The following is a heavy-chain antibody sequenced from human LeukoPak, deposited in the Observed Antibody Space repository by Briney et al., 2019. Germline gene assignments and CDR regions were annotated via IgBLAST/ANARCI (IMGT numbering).Heavy chain of an antibody. D-gene: IGHD6-13*01. CDR1: GFTFGSYW. J-gene: IGHJ4*01. CDR3: ARDGTAAGLYFDL. V-gene: IGHV3-7*01. CDR2: IKQNGGGK. Sequence: PGGSLRLSCGASGFTFGSYWMNWVRQAPGKGLAWVASIKQNGGGKSYVASVKGRFTISRDNAKNSLYLQMSSLRAEDTAVYYCARDGTAAGLYFDLWGQGTLVTVSS.